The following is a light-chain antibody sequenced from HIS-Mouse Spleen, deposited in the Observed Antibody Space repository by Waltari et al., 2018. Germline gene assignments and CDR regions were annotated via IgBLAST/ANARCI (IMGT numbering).Light chain of an antibody. Sequence: QSLLTQPPSASGTPGQTVTISGRGISPSTGTNNVYWSQQLPGTAPKLLIYSNNKRPSGFPDRFSGSKSGTSASLAISGLRSEDEADYYCAAWDDSLSGVFGGGTKLTVL. CDR3: AAWDDSLSGV. V-gene: IGLV1-47*02. CDR1: SPSTGTNN. J-gene: IGLJ2*01. CDR2: SNN.